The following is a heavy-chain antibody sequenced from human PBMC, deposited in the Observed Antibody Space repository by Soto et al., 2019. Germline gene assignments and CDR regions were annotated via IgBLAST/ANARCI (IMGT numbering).Heavy chain of an antibody. D-gene: IGHD3-22*01. CDR1: GFTFSSYA. V-gene: IGHV3-23*01. CDR3: AKDRPYYYDSSGYSGSDY. Sequence: GGSLRLSCAASGFTFSSYAMSWVRQAPGKGLEWVSAISGSGGSTYYADSVKGRFTISRDNSKNTLYLQMNSLRAEDTAVYYCAKDRPYYYDSSGYSGSDYWGQGTLVTVSS. J-gene: IGHJ4*02. CDR2: ISGSGGST.